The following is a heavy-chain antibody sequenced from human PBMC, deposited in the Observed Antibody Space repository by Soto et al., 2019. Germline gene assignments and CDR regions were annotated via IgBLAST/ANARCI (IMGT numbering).Heavy chain of an antibody. CDR1: GFTFSSYA. CDR3: AKAASTSCYGVCWFDP. J-gene: IGHJ5*02. CDR2: ISGSGGST. Sequence: GGSLRLSCAASGFTFSSYAMSWVRQAPGKGLEWVSAISGSGGSTYYADSVKGRFTISRGNSKNTLYLQMNSLRAEDTAVYYCAKAASTSCYGVCWFDPWGQGTLVTVSS. D-gene: IGHD2-2*01. V-gene: IGHV3-23*01.